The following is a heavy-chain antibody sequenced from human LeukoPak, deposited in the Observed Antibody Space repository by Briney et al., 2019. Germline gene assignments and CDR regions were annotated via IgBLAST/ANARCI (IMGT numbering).Heavy chain of an antibody. CDR3: ARVGDNTAFDY. CDR2: ISSIGGTT. D-gene: IGHD2-21*01. V-gene: IGHV3-64*01. Sequence: GGSLRLSCAASGFTFSTYALHWVRQVPGKGLEYVSAISSIGGTTYYASSVKGRFTISRDNSKNTLYLQMGSLKPEDTAVYYCARVGDNTAFDYWGQGTLVTVSS. J-gene: IGHJ4*02. CDR1: GFTFSTYA.